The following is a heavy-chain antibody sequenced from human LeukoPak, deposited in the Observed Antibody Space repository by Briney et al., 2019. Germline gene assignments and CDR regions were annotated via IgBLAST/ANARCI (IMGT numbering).Heavy chain of an antibody. CDR3: ARSYDYVWGTYRPHWFDP. CDR1: GGSISSSSYY. V-gene: IGHV4-39*01. CDR2: IYYGGST. J-gene: IGHJ5*02. Sequence: SETLSLTCSVSGGSISSSSYYWGWIRQPPGKGLEWIGSIYYGGSTYYNPSLKSRVTVSVDTSKDQFSLKLSSVTAADTAVYYCARSYDYVWGTYRPHWFDPRGQGTLVTVSS. D-gene: IGHD3-16*02.